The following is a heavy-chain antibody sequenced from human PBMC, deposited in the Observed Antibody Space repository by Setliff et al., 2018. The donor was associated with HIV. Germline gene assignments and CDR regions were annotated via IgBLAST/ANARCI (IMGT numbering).Heavy chain of an antibody. V-gene: IGHV5-51*01. J-gene: IGHJ4*02. Sequence: GESLKISCKASGYIFTNYWIGWVRQMPGKGLEWIGVIYPGDSETRYGPSFQGQVSISADRPITTAYLQWRSLKASDTAMYYCTRRRRAPGSEDLEAYWGQGTLVTVSS. D-gene: IGHD1-26*01. CDR2: IYPGDSET. CDR1: GYIFTNYW. CDR3: TRRRRAPGSEDLEAY.